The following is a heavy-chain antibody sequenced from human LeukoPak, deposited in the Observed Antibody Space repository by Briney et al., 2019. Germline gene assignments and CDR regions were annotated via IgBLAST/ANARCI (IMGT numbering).Heavy chain of an antibody. CDR3: ARDGLDSSGPVAFDI. CDR1: DLPAISTY. V-gene: IGHV3-66*01. Sequence: GGSLRFSCVASDLPAISTYISWFRQPPGKGLRWASIIHINGDTHYADSVKGRFTISRDNSKNTLYLQMNSLRSEDTAVYYCARDGLDSSGPVAFDIWGQGTMVTVSS. CDR2: IHINGDT. D-gene: IGHD3-22*01. J-gene: IGHJ3*02.